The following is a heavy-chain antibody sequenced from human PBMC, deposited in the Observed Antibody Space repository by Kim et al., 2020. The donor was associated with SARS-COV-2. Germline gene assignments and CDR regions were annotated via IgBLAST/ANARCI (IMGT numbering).Heavy chain of an antibody. CDR3: ARDTCPMTEYCSGGSCYSECSDAFDI. Sequence: SETLSLTCTVSGGSISSGSYYWSWIRQPAGKGLEWIGRIYTSGSTNYNPSLKSRVTISVDTSKNQFSLKLSSVTAADTAVYYCARDTCPMTEYCSGGSCYSECSDAFDIWGQGTMVTVSS. CDR1: GGSISSGSYY. V-gene: IGHV4-61*02. CDR2: IYTSGST. J-gene: IGHJ3*02. D-gene: IGHD2-15*01.